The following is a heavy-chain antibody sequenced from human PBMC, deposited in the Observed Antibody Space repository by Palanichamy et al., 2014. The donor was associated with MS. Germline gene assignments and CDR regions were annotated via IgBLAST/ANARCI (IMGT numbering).Heavy chain of an antibody. CDR3: ASPGGGYRGDYYYGMDV. D-gene: IGHD5-12*01. V-gene: IGHV3-30*04. CDR2: ISYDGSKT. Sequence: QVQLVEVWGRRGPAWRSLRLSCAASGFSFSTYAMHWVRQAPGKGLEWVAVISYDGSKTYYADSVEGRFTISRDNSQNTLFVQMNSLRPEDTAVYYCASPGGGYRGDYYYGMDVWGQGTSVTVSS. J-gene: IGHJ6*02. CDR1: GFSFSTYA.